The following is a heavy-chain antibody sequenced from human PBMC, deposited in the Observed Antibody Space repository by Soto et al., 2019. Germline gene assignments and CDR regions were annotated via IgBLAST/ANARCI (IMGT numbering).Heavy chain of an antibody. CDR2: IYYSGST. Sequence: SETLSLTCTVSGGSISSGGYYWSWIRQHPGKGLEWIGYIYYSGSTYYNPSLKSRVTISVDTSKNQFSLKLSSVTAADTAVYYCARDSYYYGSGSFPLWGQGTLVTVSS. D-gene: IGHD3-10*01. V-gene: IGHV4-31*03. J-gene: IGHJ4*02. CDR3: ARDSYYYGSGSFPL. CDR1: GGSISSGGYY.